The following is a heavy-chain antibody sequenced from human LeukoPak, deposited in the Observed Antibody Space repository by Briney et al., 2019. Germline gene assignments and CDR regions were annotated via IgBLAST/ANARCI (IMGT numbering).Heavy chain of an antibody. Sequence: PGGSLRLSCVASGFTFRSYALTWVRQAPGKGLEWVSGLSGSAGSPYYADSVKGRFTISRDNSKNTLFLQMNNLRAEDTAIYYCTKVASSGSCYQSDYWGQGTLVTVSS. CDR3: TKVASSGSCYQSDY. J-gene: IGHJ4*02. CDR2: LSGSAGSP. D-gene: IGHD2-15*01. CDR1: GFTFRSYA. V-gene: IGHV3-23*01.